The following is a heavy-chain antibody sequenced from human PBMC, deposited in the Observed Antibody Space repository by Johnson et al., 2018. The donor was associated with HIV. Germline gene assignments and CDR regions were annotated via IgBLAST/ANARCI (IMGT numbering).Heavy chain of an antibody. V-gene: IGHV3-30*04. CDR1: GITFSSYA. Sequence: QVLLVESGGGVVQPGRSLRLSCAASGITFSSYAMHWVRQAPGKGLEWVAVISYDGSNKYYADSVKGRFTISRDNSKNTLYLQMNSLRAEDTAVYYCARRMVQGVIITSGAFDIWGQGTMVTVSS. D-gene: IGHD3-10*01. CDR3: ARRMVQGVIITSGAFDI. J-gene: IGHJ3*02. CDR2: ISYDGSNK.